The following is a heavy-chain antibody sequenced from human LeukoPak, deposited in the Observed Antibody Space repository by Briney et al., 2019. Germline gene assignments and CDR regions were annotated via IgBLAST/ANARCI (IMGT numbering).Heavy chain of an antibody. CDR1: GSNFDTYS. V-gene: IGHV5-51*01. Sequence: PGKSLLISCMASGSNFDTYSIGWARHMPGKGLEWMGIIYTGDSNTRYSPSFQGQVIISADKSITTPYLQWTCLKASDTAMSCHAAIAAAVTTFDFWGQGTRVTVSA. CDR2: IYTGDSNT. D-gene: IGHD6-13*01. CDR3: AAIAAAVTTFDF. J-gene: IGHJ4*02.